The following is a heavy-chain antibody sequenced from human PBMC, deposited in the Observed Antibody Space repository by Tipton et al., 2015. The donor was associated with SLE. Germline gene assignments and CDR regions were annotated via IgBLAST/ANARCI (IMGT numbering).Heavy chain of an antibody. CDR1: GFFFDDYT. V-gene: IGHV3-9*01. D-gene: IGHD3-10*01. CDR2: VSWNNDSI. J-gene: IGHJ3*02. CDR3: AKDIYGSGPRNAFDI. Sequence: SLRLSCAASGFFFDDYTMHWVRQAPGKGLEWVSGVSWNNDSIGYADSVKGRFTISRDSAKNSLYLQMSSLRPEDTAMYYCAKDIYGSGPRNAFDIWGQGTMVTVSS.